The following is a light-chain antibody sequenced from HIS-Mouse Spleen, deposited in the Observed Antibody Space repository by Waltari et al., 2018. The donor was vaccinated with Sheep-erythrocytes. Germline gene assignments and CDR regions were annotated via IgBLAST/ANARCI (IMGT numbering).Light chain of an antibody. CDR3: QAWDSSTVV. Sequence: SYELTQPPSVSVSPGQTASITCPGGNLGDKYACWYHQQPGQSPVLVIYQDSKRPSGIPERFSGSNSGNTATLTISGTQAMDEADYYCQAWDSSTVVFGGGTKLTVL. J-gene: IGLJ2*01. V-gene: IGLV3-1*01. CDR2: QDS. CDR1: NLGDKY.